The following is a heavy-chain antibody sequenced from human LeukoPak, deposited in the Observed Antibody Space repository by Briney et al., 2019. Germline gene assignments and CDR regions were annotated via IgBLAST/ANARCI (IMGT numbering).Heavy chain of an antibody. CDR3: AREDTAMASYYFDY. Sequence: ASVKVSCKASGYTFTGYYMHWVRQAPGQGLEWMGWINPNSGGTNYAQKFQGRVTMTRDTSISTAYMELSRLRSDDTAVYCCAREDTAMASYYFDYWGQGTLVTVSS. V-gene: IGHV1-2*02. CDR1: GYTFTGYY. J-gene: IGHJ4*02. D-gene: IGHD5-18*01. CDR2: INPNSGGT.